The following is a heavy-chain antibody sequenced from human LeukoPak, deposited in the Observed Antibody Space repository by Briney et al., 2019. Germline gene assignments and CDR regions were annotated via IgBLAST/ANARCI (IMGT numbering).Heavy chain of an antibody. Sequence: ASVKVSCKASGYTFTSYDINWVRQATGQGLEWMGWMNPNSGNTGYAQKFQGRVTITRNTSISTAYMELSSLRSEDTAVYYCARGVWSENWFDPWGQGTLVTVSS. CDR2: MNPNSGNT. J-gene: IGHJ5*02. CDR1: GYTFTSYD. D-gene: IGHD3-3*01. CDR3: ARGVWSENWFDP. V-gene: IGHV1-8*01.